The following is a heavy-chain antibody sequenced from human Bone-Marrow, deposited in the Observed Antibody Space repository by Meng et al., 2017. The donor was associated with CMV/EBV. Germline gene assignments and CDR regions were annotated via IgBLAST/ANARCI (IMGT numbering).Heavy chain of an antibody. Sequence: SETLSLTCTVSGGPISSGGYYWSWIRQHPGKGLEWIGYIYYSGSTYYNPSLKSRVTISVDTSKNQFSLKLSSVTAADTAVYYCARVVRYQLHKGAFDIWGQGTMVTVSS. CDR1: GGPISSGGYY. V-gene: IGHV4-31*03. D-gene: IGHD2-2*01. J-gene: IGHJ3*02. CDR2: IYYSGST. CDR3: ARVVRYQLHKGAFDI.